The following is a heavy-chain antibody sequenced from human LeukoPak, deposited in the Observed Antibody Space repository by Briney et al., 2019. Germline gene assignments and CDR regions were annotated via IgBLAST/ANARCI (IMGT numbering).Heavy chain of an antibody. J-gene: IGHJ4*02. D-gene: IGHD2-15*01. CDR1: GFTFRSYG. Sequence: GGSLRLSCAASGFTFRSYGMHWVRQAPGKGLEWVALISYDGSNKYYADSVKGRFTISRDSSKNTLYLQMNSLRTEDTAVYYCAKEGRGYCSGGTCSTFDYWGQGALVTVSS. CDR2: ISYDGSNK. CDR3: AKEGRGYCSGGTCSTFDY. V-gene: IGHV3-30*18.